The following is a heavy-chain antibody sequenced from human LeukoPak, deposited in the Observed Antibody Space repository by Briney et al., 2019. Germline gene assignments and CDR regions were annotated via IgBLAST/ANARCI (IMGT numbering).Heavy chain of an antibody. CDR2: IYFSGST. CDR1: GYSIRSGNW. Sequence: PSETLSLTCAVSGYSIRSGNWWGWIRQPPGKGLEWIEYIYFSGSTYYNPSLKSRVTMSVDTSKNQFSLKLSSVTAVDTAVYYCARKPEGAREFDYWGQGTLVTVSS. V-gene: IGHV4-28*01. CDR3: ARKPEGAREFDY. J-gene: IGHJ4*02. D-gene: IGHD1-26*01.